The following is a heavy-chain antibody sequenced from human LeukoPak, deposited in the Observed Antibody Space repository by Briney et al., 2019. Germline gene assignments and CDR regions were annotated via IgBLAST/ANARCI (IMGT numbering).Heavy chain of an antibody. CDR3: AKDGTSSSSWSSFDY. V-gene: IGHV3-23*01. CDR1: GFTFSSYA. D-gene: IGHD6-13*01. Sequence: PGGSLRLSCAASGFTFSSYAMSWVRQAPGKGLEWVSAISGSGGSTYYADSVKGRFTISRDNSKNTLYLQMNSLRAEDTAVYYCAKDGTSSSSWSSFDYWGQGTLVTVSS. CDR2: ISGSGGST. J-gene: IGHJ4*02.